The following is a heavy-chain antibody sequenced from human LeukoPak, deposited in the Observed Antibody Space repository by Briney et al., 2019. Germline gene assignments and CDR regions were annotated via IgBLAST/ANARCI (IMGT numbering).Heavy chain of an antibody. CDR2: IYTSGST. V-gene: IGHV4-4*07. Sequence: NASETLSLTCTVSGGSISSYYWSWLRQPAGKGLEWIGRIYTSGSTNYNPSLKSRVTMSVDTSKIQFSLELSSVTAADTAVYYCARDTPDQTKYDILTGYYYYYMDVWGKGTTVTISS. CDR3: ARDTPDQTKYDILTGYYYYYMDV. D-gene: IGHD3-9*01. CDR1: GGSISSYY. J-gene: IGHJ6*03.